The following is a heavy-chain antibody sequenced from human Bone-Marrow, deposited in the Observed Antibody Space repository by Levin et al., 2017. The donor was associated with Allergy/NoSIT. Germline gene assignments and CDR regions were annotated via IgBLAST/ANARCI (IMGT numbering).Heavy chain of an antibody. J-gene: IGHJ5*02. CDR1: GGSITGSNW. D-gene: IGHD2-8*01. Sequence: SQTLSLTCAVSGGSITGSNWWSWVRQPPGKGLEWIGEIYHAGITNYNPSLKSRVTISVDKSKNLFSLKVTSVTAADTAVYYCAKDMRYCSDGACYSLLDPWGQGILVTVSS. V-gene: IGHV4-4*02. CDR3: AKDMRYCSDGACYSLLDP. CDR2: IYHAGIT.